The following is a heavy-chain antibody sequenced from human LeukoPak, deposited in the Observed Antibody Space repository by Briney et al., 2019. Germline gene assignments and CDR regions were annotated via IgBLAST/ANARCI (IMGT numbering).Heavy chain of an antibody. CDR1: GFTVSSNY. CDR3: ARRKVGATFDP. CDR2: IYSGGST. V-gene: IGHV3-66*02. Sequence: GGSLRLSCAASGFTVSSNYMSWVRQAPGQGLEWVSVIYSGGSTYYADSVKGRFTISRDNSKNTLYLQMNSLRAEDTAVYYCARRKVGATFDPWGQGTLVTVSS. J-gene: IGHJ5*02. D-gene: IGHD1-26*01.